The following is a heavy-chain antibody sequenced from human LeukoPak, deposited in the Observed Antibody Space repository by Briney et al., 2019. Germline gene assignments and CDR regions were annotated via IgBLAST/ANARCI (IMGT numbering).Heavy chain of an antibody. D-gene: IGHD3-10*01. CDR3: ARGVQGEWFGEFQPYYFDY. V-gene: IGHV4-34*01. CDR2: INHSGST. J-gene: IGHJ4*02. Sequence: SETLSLTCAVYGGSFSGYYWSWIRQPPGKGLEWIGEINHSGSTNYNPSLKSRVTISVDTSKNQFSLKLSSVTAADTAVYYRARGVQGEWFGEFQPYYFDYWGQGTLVTVSS. CDR1: GGSFSGYY.